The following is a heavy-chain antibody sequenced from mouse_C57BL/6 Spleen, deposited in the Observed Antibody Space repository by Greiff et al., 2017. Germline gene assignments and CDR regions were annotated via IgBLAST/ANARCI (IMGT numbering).Heavy chain of an antibody. CDR2: INPGGGDT. V-gene: IGHV1-82*01. Sequence: VQLQQSGAELVKPGASVKLSCKASGYAFSSSWMDWVKQRPGKGLEWIGHINPGGGDTNYNGKFKGKATMTADKSSSTAYMQLSSLTSEDTAVYYCARSNAAIEATAMDYWGQGTPVTVS. CDR1: GYAFSSSW. CDR3: ARSNAAIEATAMDY. D-gene: IGHD2-5*01. J-gene: IGHJ4*01.